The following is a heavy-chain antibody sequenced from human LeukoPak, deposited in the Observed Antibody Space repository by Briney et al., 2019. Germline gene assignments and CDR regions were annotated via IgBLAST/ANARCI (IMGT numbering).Heavy chain of an antibody. CDR2: IYISGSS. D-gene: IGHD6-19*01. V-gene: IGHV4-4*07. CDR1: GGSISSYY. J-gene: IGHJ4*02. CDR3: ARLAVAGNTGYYFNF. Sequence: RPSETPSLTCTVSGGSISSYYWSWIRQPAGKGLEWIGRIYISGSSNYNPSLKNRVTISVDTSKNQFSLRLSSVTAADTAVYYCARLAVAGNTGYYFNFWGQGTLVTVSS.